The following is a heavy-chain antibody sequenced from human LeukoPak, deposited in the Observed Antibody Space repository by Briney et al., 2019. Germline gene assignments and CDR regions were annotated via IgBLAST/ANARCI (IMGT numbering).Heavy chain of an antibody. D-gene: IGHD6-13*01. J-gene: IGHJ4*02. CDR1: GGTFSSYA. CDR2: IIPIFGTA. Sequence: GPPVKVSCKASGGTFSSYAISWVRQAPGQGLEWMGGIIPIFGTANYAQKFQGRVTITADESTSTAYMELSSLRSEDTAVYYCARHSSSWRENYFDYWGQGTLVTVSS. CDR3: ARHSSSWRENYFDY. V-gene: IGHV1-69*13.